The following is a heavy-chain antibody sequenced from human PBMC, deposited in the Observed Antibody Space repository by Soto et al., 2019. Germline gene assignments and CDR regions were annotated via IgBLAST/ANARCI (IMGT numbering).Heavy chain of an antibody. CDR1: GFIFSSYA. V-gene: IGHV3-23*01. CDR2: ISGSGGST. Sequence: EVQLLESGGGLVQPGGSLRLSCAASGFIFSSYAMSWVRQAPGKGLEWVSAISGSGGSTYYADSVKGRFTISRDNSKNTLYLQMNSLRAEDTAVYYCAKDYVSSSSASYFDYWGQGTLVTVSS. CDR3: AKDYVSSSSASYFDY. D-gene: IGHD6-6*01. J-gene: IGHJ4*02.